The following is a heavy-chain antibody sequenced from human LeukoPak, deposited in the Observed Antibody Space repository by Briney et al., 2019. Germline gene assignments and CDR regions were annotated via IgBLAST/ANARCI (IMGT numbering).Heavy chain of an antibody. CDR1: GLSFNDYY. J-gene: IGHJ4*02. V-gene: IGHV4-34*01. D-gene: IGHD2-21*02. Sequence: PSQSLSLTCAVSGLSFNDYYWSWVRQTAGKGLEWIGEINHSGYTNDSPSLKSRVTLSIDTSRKQFSLNLRSVTVADTGIYYCTRMTAGHDYWGQGTVVTVSS. CDR3: TRMTAGHDY. CDR2: INHSGYT.